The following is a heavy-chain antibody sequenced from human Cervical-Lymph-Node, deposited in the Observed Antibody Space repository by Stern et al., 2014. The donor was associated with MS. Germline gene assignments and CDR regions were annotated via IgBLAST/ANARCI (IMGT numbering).Heavy chain of an antibody. D-gene: IGHD2-21*01. CDR1: GYTFTGYH. V-gene: IGHV1-2*06. Sequence: QDQLVQSGAEVQMPGASVKVSCKASGYTFTGYHLHWVRQAPGQGLEWMGRINPSTGATEYAQKFQDRVTMTRNTSITTAYMELRSLTSDDTAVYYCARVPTYYMVYFEYWGQGTLVTVSS. CDR3: ARVPTYYMVYFEY. J-gene: IGHJ4*02. CDR2: INPSTGAT.